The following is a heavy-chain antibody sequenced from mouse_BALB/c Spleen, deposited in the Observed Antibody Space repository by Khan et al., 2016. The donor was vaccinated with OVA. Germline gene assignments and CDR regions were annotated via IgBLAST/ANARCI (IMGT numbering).Heavy chain of an antibody. CDR3: ASGNYGWFAY. CDR2: ISSAATYT. J-gene: IGHJ3*01. V-gene: IGHV5-9-1*01. Sequence: EVELVEPGGGLVEPGGSLKLSCAASGFTFSSFVMSLVRQTPEKRLEWVATISSAATYTYYPDIVKGRFTIFRDNAKNILNLQMNSLRYDQTVIYYCASGNYGWFAYWGQETLVTVST. D-gene: IGHD2-1*01. CDR1: GFTFSSFV.